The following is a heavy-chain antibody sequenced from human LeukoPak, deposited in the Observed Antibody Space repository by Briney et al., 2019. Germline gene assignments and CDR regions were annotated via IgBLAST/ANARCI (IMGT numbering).Heavy chain of an antibody. CDR1: GFTFSSYA. CDR3: AREVSDYLSYYYYGMDV. J-gene: IGHJ6*02. D-gene: IGHD1-26*01. CDR2: ISYDGSNK. V-gene: IGHV3-30-3*01. Sequence: TGGSLRLSCAASGFTFSSYAMHWVRQAPGKGLEWVAVISYDGSNKYYADSVKGRFTISRDNSKNTLYLQMNSLRAEDTAVYYCAREVSDYLSYYYYGMDVWGQGTTVTVSS.